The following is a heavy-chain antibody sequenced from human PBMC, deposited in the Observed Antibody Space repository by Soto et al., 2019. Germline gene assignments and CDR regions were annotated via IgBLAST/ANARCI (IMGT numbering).Heavy chain of an antibody. CDR3: AKDSEAYYDFWSGYYSSNYGMDV. V-gene: IGHV3-23*01. D-gene: IGHD3-3*01. CDR2: ISGSGGST. CDR1: GFTFSSYA. Sequence: GGSLRLSCAASGFTFSSYAMSWVRQAPGKGLEWVSAISGSGGSTYYADSVKGRFTISRDNSKNTLYLQMNSLRAEDTAVYYCAKDSEAYYDFWSGYYSSNYGMDVWGQGTTVTVSS. J-gene: IGHJ6*02.